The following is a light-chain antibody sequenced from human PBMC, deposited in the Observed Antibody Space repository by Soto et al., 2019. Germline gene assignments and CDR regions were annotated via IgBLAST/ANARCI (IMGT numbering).Light chain of an antibody. CDR3: QQLNSYPLT. CDR1: QGISSY. V-gene: IGKV1-9*01. CDR2: AAS. Sequence: DIQMTQSPSSLSASIGDRVTITCRASQGISSYLAWYQQTPGKAPKLLIYAASTLQSGVPSRFSGSGSGTEFTLTISSLQPEDFATYYCQQLNSYPLTFGGGTKVDIK. J-gene: IGKJ4*01.